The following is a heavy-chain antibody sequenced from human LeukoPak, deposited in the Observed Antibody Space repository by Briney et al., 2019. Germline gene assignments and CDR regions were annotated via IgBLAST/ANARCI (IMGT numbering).Heavy chain of an antibody. V-gene: IGHV4-59*01. J-gene: IGHJ5*02. D-gene: IGHD1-14*01. CDR1: GGSFSGYY. Sequence: PSETLSLTCAVYGGSFSGYYWSWIRQPPGKGLEWIGYIYYSGSTNYNPSLKSRVTISVDTSKNQFSLKLSSVTAADTAVYYCARTTEAWGQGTLVTVSS. CDR3: ARTTEA. CDR2: IYYSGST.